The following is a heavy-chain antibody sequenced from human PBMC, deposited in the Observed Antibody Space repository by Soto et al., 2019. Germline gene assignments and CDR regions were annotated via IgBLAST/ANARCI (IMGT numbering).Heavy chain of an antibody. CDR2: IIPVFDKA. Sequence: QVQLVQSGADVKKPGSSVKVSCKTSGGPFGSSAISWVRQAPAQGLEWMGAIIPVFDKANYAQNFQGRLPITADEPTGTVFMQLSSLRSEDTAVYFCARLRRDWGDAFDLWGLGTFVTVSS. D-gene: IGHD3-16*01. CDR1: GGPFGSSA. CDR3: ARLRRDWGDAFDL. J-gene: IGHJ3*01. V-gene: IGHV1-69*01.